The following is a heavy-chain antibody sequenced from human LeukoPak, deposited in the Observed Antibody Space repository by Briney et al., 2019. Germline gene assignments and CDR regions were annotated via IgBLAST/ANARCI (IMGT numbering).Heavy chain of an antibody. CDR3: ARDWYGGNSSSWPGYEYFDY. J-gene: IGHJ4*02. V-gene: IGHV3-21*01. D-gene: IGHD6-13*01. CDR2: ISSRSSYI. Sequence: GGSLRLSCAASGFTFSIHSMNWVRQAPGKGLGWVSSISSRSSYIYYADSMKGRFTISRDNTKNSLYLQMNSLRAEDTAVYYCARDWYGGNSSSWPGYEYFDYWGRGTLVTVSS. CDR1: GFTFSIHS.